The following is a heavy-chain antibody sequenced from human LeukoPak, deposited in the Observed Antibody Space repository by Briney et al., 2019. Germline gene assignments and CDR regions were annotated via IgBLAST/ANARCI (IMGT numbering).Heavy chain of an antibody. D-gene: IGHD5-24*01. CDR1: GFTFSSYA. CDR3: ARDHKSRRRDGYNSYYFDY. Sequence: AGGSLRLSCAASGFTFSSYAMSWVRQAPGKGLEWVSSISSSSSYIYYADSVKGRFTISRDNAKNSLYLQMNSLRAEDTAVYYCARDHKSRRRDGYNSYYFDYWGQGTLVTVSS. J-gene: IGHJ4*02. V-gene: IGHV3-21*01. CDR2: ISSSSSYI.